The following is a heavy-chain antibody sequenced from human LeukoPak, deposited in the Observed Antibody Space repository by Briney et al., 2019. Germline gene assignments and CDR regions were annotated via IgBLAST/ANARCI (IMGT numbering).Heavy chain of an antibody. CDR2: IYYSGST. J-gene: IGHJ3*02. D-gene: IGHD6-19*01. CDR3: ARGGIIAVAAAGAFHI. Sequence: KPSETLSLTCTVSGGSISGGGYYWSWIRHHPGKGLEWIGYIYYSGSTYYNPSLESRVTMSVDTSENQFSLKLSSVTAADTAVYYCARGGIIAVAAAGAFHIWGQGTMVTVSS. CDR1: GGSISGGGYY. V-gene: IGHV4-31*03.